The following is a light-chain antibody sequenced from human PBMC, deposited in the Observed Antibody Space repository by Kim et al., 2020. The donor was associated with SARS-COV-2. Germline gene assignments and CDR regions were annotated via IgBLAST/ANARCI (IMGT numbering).Light chain of an antibody. CDR3: QQYDNLPIS. Sequence: DIQMTQSPSSLSASVGDRVTITCQASQDISNYLNWYQQKPGKAPKLLIYDASNLETGVPSRFSGSGSGTDFILTISSLQPEDIATYYCQQYDNLPISSCRERRLEI. V-gene: IGKV1-33*01. CDR1: QDISNY. CDR2: DAS. J-gene: IGKJ5*01.